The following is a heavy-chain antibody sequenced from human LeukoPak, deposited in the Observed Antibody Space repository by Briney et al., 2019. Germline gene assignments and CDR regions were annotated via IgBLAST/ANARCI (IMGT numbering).Heavy chain of an antibody. Sequence: GGSLRLSCAASGFTFSSYSMNWVRQAPGKGLEWVSYISSSSSTIYYADSVKGRFTISRDNAKNSLYLQMNSLRDEDTAVYYCARRGYSHGHMPFAYWGQGTLVTVSS. V-gene: IGHV3-48*02. CDR2: ISSSSSTI. D-gene: IGHD5-18*01. J-gene: IGHJ4*02. CDR3: ARRGYSHGHMPFAY. CDR1: GFTFSSYS.